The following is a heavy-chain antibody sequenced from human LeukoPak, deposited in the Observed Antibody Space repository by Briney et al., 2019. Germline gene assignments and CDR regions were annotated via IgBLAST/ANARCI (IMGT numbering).Heavy chain of an antibody. CDR2: IYYSGST. V-gene: IGHV4-59*08. D-gene: IGHD5-12*01. Sequence: SETLSLTCTVSGGSISSYYWSWIRQPPGKGLEWIGYIYYSGSTNYNPSLKSRVTISVDTSKNQFSLKLSSVTAADTAVYYCARRAYSGYGDAFDIWGQGTMVTVSS. J-gene: IGHJ3*02. CDR3: ARRAYSGYGDAFDI. CDR1: GGSISSYY.